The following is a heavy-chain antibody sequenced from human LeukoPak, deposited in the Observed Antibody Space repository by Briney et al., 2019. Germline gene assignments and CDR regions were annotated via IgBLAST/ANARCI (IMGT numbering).Heavy chain of an antibody. D-gene: IGHD4-17*01. CDR1: GGTFSSYA. J-gene: IGHJ4*02. Sequence: ASVKVSCKASGGTFSSYAISWVRQAPGQGLEWMGGIIPIFGTANYAQKFQGRVTITADESTSTAYMELSSLRSEDTAVYYCARDRRHGDYDEYWCQGTLVTVSS. CDR3: ARDRRHGDYDEY. CDR2: IIPIFGTA. V-gene: IGHV1-69*13.